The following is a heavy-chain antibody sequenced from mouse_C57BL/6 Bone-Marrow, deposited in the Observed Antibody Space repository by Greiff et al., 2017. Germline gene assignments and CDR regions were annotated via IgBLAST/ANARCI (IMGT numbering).Heavy chain of an antibody. V-gene: IGHV5-2*01. CDR1: EYEFPSHD. Sequence: EVQLVESGGGLVQPGESLKLSCESNEYEFPSHDMSWVRKTPEKRLELVAAINSDGGSTYYPDTMERRFIISRDHTKKTLYLQMSSLRSEDTALYYCARQSSLLWLRQRFAYWGQGTLVTVSA. D-gene: IGHD2-2*01. CDR3: ARQSSLLWLRQRFAY. CDR2: INSDGGST. J-gene: IGHJ3*01.